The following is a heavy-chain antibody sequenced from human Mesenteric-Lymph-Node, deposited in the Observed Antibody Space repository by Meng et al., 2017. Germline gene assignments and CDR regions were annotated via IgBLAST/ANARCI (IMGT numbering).Heavy chain of an antibody. D-gene: IGHD4/OR15-4a*01. CDR3: ARRPTIFDY. J-gene: IGHJ4*02. V-gene: IGHV4-34*01. CDR1: GGSFSGYY. Sequence: VALHQGAAGLLKASRTLSLPCAVYGGSFSGYYWSWIRQPPGKGLEWIGEINHSGSTNYNPSLKSRVTISVDTSKNQFSLKLSSVTAADTAVYYCARRPTIFDYWGQGTLVTVSS. CDR2: INHSGST.